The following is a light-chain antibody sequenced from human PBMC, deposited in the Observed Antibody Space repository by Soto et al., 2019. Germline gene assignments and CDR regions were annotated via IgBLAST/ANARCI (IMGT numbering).Light chain of an antibody. V-gene: IGKV1-33*01. Sequence: IQMTQSPSSLSASVGDRVTITCQASQDITNYLNWYQQKPGRAPRLLLYDASSLETGVPSRFSGSGSGTDFTLTISSLQPEDVATYYCQHYDHLPITFGQGTQLEIK. CDR2: DAS. CDR3: QHYDHLPIT. CDR1: QDITNY. J-gene: IGKJ5*01.